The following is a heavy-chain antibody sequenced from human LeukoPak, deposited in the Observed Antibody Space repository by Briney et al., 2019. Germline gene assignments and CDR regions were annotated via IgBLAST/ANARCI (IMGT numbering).Heavy chain of an antibody. CDR2: ISSSSSYI. D-gene: IGHD4-17*01. CDR3: ARVGPLGKRGDYHAFDI. CDR1: GFTFSSYS. J-gene: IGHJ3*02. V-gene: IGHV3-21*01. Sequence: PGGSLRLSCAASGFTFSSYSMNWVRQAPGKGLEWVSSISSSSSYIYYADSVKGRFTISRDNAKNSLYLQMNSLRAEDTAVYYCARVGPLGKRGDYHAFDIWGQGTMVTVSS.